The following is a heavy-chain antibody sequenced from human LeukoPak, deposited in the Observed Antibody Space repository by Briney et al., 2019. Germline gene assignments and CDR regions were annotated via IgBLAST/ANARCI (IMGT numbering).Heavy chain of an antibody. V-gene: IGHV3-30*04. CDR2: ISYDGSNK. CDR3: ARLGATSDY. CDR1: GFTFSSYA. D-gene: IGHD1-26*01. Sequence: GGSLRLSCAASGFTFSSYAMHWVRQAPGKGLEWVAVISYDGSNKYYADSVKGRFTISRDNSKNTLYLQMYSLRAEDTAVYYCARLGATSDYWGQGTLVTVSS. J-gene: IGHJ4*02.